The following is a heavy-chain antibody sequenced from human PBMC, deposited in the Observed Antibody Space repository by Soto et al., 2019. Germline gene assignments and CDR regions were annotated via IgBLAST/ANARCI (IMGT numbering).Heavy chain of an antibody. CDR3: AKDLGSGYPSPGDY. Sequence: GGSLRLSCAASGFTFSSYAMSWVRQAPGKGLEWVSAISGSGGSTYYADSVKGRFTISRDNSKNTLYLQMNSLRAEDTVVYYCAKDLGSGYPSPGDYWGQGTLVTVSS. CDR1: GFTFSSYA. V-gene: IGHV3-23*01. D-gene: IGHD3-3*01. CDR2: ISGSGGST. J-gene: IGHJ4*02.